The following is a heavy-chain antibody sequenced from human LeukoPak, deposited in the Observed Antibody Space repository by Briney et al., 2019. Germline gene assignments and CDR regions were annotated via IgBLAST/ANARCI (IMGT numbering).Heavy chain of an antibody. D-gene: IGHD3-3*01. CDR2: INTNTGNP. J-gene: IGHJ6*03. V-gene: IGHV7-4-1*02. Sequence: ASVKVSCKASGYTFTSYAMNWVRQAPGQGLEGMGWINTNTGNPTYAQGFTGRFVFSLDTSVSTAYLQISSLKAEDTAVYYCAREEAYDFWSGYFDYYYYYMDVWGKGTTVTVSS. CDR1: GYTFTSYA. CDR3: AREEAYDFWSGYFDYYYYYMDV.